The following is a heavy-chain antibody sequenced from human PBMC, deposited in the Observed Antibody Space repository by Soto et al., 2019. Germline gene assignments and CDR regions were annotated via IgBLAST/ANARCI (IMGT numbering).Heavy chain of an antibody. J-gene: IGHJ6*02. Sequence: PGGSLRLSCAASGFTFSSYAMSWVRQAPGKGLEWVSAISGSGGNKYYADSVKGRFTISRDNSKNTLYLQMNSLRAEDTAVYYCAKLPTSTYYYGSGSYYKSGGDYYYGMDVWGQGTTVTVSS. CDR2: ISGSGGNK. V-gene: IGHV3-23*01. CDR3: AKLPTSTYYYGSGSYYKSGGDYYYGMDV. D-gene: IGHD3-10*01. CDR1: GFTFSSYA.